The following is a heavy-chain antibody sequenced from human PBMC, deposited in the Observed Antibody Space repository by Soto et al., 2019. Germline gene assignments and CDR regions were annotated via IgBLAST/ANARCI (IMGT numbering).Heavy chain of an antibody. J-gene: IGHJ6*02. Sequence: SETLSLTCTVSGGSIRSYYWSWIRQPPGKGLEWIGYIYYSGSTNYNPSLKSRVTISVDTSKNQFSLKLSSVTAADTAVYYCAKYSGSSDGMDVWGQGTTVTVS. D-gene: IGHD3-10*01. V-gene: IGHV4-59*08. CDR1: GGSIRSYY. CDR3: AKYSGSSDGMDV. CDR2: IYYSGST.